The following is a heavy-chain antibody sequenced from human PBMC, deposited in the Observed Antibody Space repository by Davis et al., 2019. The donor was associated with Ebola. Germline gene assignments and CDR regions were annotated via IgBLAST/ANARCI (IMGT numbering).Heavy chain of an antibody. J-gene: IGHJ4*02. CDR3: ATSGKAPDY. CDR2: IYYSGST. Sequence: MPSETLSLTCTVSGGSVGSGTYYWNWIRQPPGKGPVWIACIYYSGSTNYNPSLKSRVTMSVDTSKNQFSLKLRSVTAADTAVYYCATSGKAPDYWGQGTLVTVSS. CDR1: GGSVGSGTYY. V-gene: IGHV4-61*01.